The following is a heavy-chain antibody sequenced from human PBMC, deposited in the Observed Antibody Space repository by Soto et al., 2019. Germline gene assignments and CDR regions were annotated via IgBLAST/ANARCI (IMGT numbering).Heavy chain of an antibody. J-gene: IGHJ4*02. V-gene: IGHV3-73*02. Sequence: EVQLEESGGGLVQPGGSLKLSCVASGFVFSASAMHWVRQASGRGLEWVGRIRSKVNGHATTYGASVQGRFTISRDDSKKLVYLQMNSLRIEESAVYYCTRLRIGGYVSSGLLSPPDQWGPGTLVTVSS. CDR2: IRSKVNGHAT. D-gene: IGHD3-22*01. CDR3: TRLRIGGYVSSGLLSPPDQ. CDR1: GFVFSASA.